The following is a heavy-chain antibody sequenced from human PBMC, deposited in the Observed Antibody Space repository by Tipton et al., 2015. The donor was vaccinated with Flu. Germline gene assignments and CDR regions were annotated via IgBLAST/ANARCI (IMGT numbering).Heavy chain of an antibody. CDR1: GGPISSYY. D-gene: IGHD7-27*01. CDR2: IFHSGNT. Sequence: GLVKPSETLSLTCTVSGGPISSYYWSWIRQPPGKGLEWIGYIFHSGNTKYNPSLKSRVSISVDTSRSQFFLTLNSVTTADTAGYYCARHLPNWGISGAASFDSWGQGILVTVSS. CDR3: ARHLPNWGISGAASFDS. V-gene: IGHV4-59*01. J-gene: IGHJ4*02.